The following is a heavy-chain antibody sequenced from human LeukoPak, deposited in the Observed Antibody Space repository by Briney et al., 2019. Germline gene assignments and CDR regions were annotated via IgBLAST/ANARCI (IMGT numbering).Heavy chain of an antibody. Sequence: GASVKVSCKASGYTFTSYYLHWVRQAPGQGLEWMGIINPNGGSTSNAQKFRGRVTMTRDTSTSTVYMELSRLRSEDTAVYYCARVRYYDNGGYSHFDYWGQGTLVTVSS. CDR2: INPNGGST. J-gene: IGHJ4*02. CDR3: ARVRYYDNGGYSHFDY. V-gene: IGHV1-46*01. D-gene: IGHD3-22*01. CDR1: GYTFTSYY.